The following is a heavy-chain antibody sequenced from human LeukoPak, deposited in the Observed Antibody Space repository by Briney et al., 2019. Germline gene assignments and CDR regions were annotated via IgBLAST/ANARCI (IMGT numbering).Heavy chain of an antibody. V-gene: IGHV3-48*03. CDR3: ARDGFNFADAFDA. J-gene: IGHJ3*01. CDR2: IRSSGTPI. Sequence: GGSLSLSCVASGFTFSSYEMNWVRQAPGKGLEWVSYIRSSGTPIYYADSVKGRFTISRDNAKNSLYLQMNNLRAEDTAVYYCARDGFNFADAFDAWGQGTLVTVSS. CDR1: GFTFSSYE. D-gene: IGHD5-24*01.